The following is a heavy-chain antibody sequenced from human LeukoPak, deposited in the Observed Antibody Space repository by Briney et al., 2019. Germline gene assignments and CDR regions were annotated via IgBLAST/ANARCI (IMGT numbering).Heavy chain of an antibody. Sequence: GGSLRLSCAASGFTFSSYGMSWVRQAPGKGLEWVSAISGSGGSTYCADSVKGRFTISRDNSKNTLYLQMNSLRAEDTAVYYCAKDLPLLFHTGVGFDYWGQGTLVTVSS. D-gene: IGHD2-21*02. CDR2: ISGSGGST. CDR3: AKDLPLLFHTGVGFDY. CDR1: GFTFSSYG. J-gene: IGHJ4*02. V-gene: IGHV3-23*01.